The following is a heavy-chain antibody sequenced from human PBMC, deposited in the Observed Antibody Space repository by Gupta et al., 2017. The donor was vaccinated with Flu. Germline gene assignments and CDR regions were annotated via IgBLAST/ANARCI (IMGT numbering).Heavy chain of an antibody. J-gene: IGHJ4*02. D-gene: IGHD2-15*01. CDR3: AGVAENCNGASCTGYFDY. Sequence: QVQLQESGPGLVKPSQTLSLTCAVFGGSISTGDYYWNWIRQPAGKGLEWIGRMDGSGRTIHNPSLNSRVTISIDTSANQFSLSLSSVTAADTAVYYCAGVAENCNGASCTGYFDYWGPGTLVTVSS. V-gene: IGHV4-61*02. CDR1: GGSISTGDYY. CDR2: MDGSGRT.